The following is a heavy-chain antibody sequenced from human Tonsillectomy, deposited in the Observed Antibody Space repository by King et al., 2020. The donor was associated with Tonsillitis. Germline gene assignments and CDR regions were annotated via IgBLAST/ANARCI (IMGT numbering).Heavy chain of an antibody. V-gene: IGHV1-69*01. J-gene: IGHJ4*02. Sequence: QLVQSGAEVKKPGSSVKVSCKASGGTFSSYAISWVRQAPGQGLEWMGGSIPIFGTANYAQKFQGRVTITADESTSTAYMELSSLRSEDTAVYYCARSRSSSWYTNFDYWGQGTLVTVSS. D-gene: IGHD6-13*01. CDR3: ARSRSSSWYTNFDY. CDR2: SIPIFGTA. CDR1: GGTFSSYA.